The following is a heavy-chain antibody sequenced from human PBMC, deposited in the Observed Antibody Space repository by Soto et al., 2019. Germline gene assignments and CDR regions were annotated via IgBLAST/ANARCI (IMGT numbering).Heavy chain of an antibody. CDR1: GGSFSGYY. D-gene: IGHD6-13*01. Sequence: QVQLQQWGAGLLKPSETLSLTCAVYGGSFSGYYWSWIRQPPGKGLEWIGEINHSGSTNYNPSLKSRVTISVDTSKNQFSLKRSSVTAADTAVYYCARCSSQNWFDPWGQGTLVTVSS. CDR3: ARCSSQNWFDP. V-gene: IGHV4-34*01. J-gene: IGHJ5*02. CDR2: INHSGST.